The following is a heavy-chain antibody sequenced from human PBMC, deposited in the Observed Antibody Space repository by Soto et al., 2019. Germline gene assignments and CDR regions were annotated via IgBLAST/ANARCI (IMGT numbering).Heavy chain of an antibody. Sequence: EVQLLESGGGLVQPGGSLRLSCTASDFTFRNYAMSWVRQAPGKGLEWVSAIGASGAGTHYSDSVKGRFTISRDNAKNTVYVQMNRLRAEDTGVYYCAKCAVLSATSGGWCNWFGPWGQGTLVTVSS. D-gene: IGHD2-21*01. V-gene: IGHV3-23*01. J-gene: IGHJ5*02. CDR2: IGASGAGT. CDR1: DFTFRNYA. CDR3: AKCAVLSATSGGWCNWFGP.